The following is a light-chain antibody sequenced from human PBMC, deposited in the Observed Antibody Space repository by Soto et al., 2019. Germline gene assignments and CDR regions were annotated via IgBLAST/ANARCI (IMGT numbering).Light chain of an antibody. CDR1: QAVSTW. Sequence: DIQMTQSPSFVSASVGDTVTITCRASQAVSTWLAWYQQKPGDAPKLLIYAASTLQSGVPSRFSGSGSGTDFTLTIRNLQTEDFATYYCQQSNSFPRTFGGGTKVEVK. CDR2: AAS. J-gene: IGKJ4*01. V-gene: IGKV1-12*01. CDR3: QQSNSFPRT.